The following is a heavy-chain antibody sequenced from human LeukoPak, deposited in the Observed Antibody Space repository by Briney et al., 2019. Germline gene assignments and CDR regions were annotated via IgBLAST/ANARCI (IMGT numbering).Heavy chain of an antibody. J-gene: IGHJ3*02. Sequence: GGALRLSCAAPGFNFRNAWMSSVRQATGKGLEWVGRIKSKTDGRTTDSAAPVKGRFTMTRDTSKNTLYLQMSSLKTEDTAVYYCATDGPAHYGFWGGYYSGDAFDIWGQGTMVTVSS. CDR2: IKSKTDGRTT. CDR1: GFNFRNAW. D-gene: IGHD3-3*01. V-gene: IGHV3-15*01. CDR3: ATDGPAHYGFWGGYYSGDAFDI.